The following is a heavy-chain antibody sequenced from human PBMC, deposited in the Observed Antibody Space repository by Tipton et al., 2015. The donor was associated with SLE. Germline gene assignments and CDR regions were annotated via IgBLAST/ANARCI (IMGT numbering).Heavy chain of an antibody. CDR3: ARRPPPDTIVSTRQFDY. Sequence: TLSLTCTVSGGSISSYYWSWIRQPPGKGLEWIGYIYYSGSTNYNPSLKSQFTISVDTSKNQFSLKLNSVTAADTAVHYCARRPPPDTIVSTRQFDYCGQGPLLTLSS. D-gene: IGHD3-10*01. CDR2: IYYSGST. J-gene: IGHJ4*02. CDR1: GGSISSYY. V-gene: IGHV4-59*01.